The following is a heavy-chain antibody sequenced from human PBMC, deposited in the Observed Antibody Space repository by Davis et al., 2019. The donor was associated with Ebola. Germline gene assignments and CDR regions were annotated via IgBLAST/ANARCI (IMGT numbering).Heavy chain of an antibody. CDR3: ARVGYGSSSPSGYFQH. V-gene: IGHV3-30-3*01. D-gene: IGHD6-6*01. CDR2: ISYDGSNK. CDR1: GFTFSSYA. Sequence: GESLKIPCAASGFTFSSYAMHWVRQAPGKGLEWVAVISYDGSNKYYADSVKGRFTISRDNSKNTLYLQMNSLRAEDTAVYYCARVGYGSSSPSGYFQHWGQGTLVTVSS. J-gene: IGHJ1*01.